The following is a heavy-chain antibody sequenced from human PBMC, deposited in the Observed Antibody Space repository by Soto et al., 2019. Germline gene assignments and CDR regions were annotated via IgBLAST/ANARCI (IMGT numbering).Heavy chain of an antibody. CDR2: FDPEDGET. V-gene: IGHV1-24*01. J-gene: IGHJ5*02. D-gene: IGHD3-10*01. CDR1: GYTLTELS. Sequence: ASVKVSCKVSGYTLTELSMHWVRQAPGKGLEWMGGFDPEDGETIYAQKFQGRVTMTEDTSTDTAYMELSSLRSEDTAVYYCATDLLYYYGSGSYPGPWGQGTLVTVPQ. CDR3: ATDLLYYYGSGSYPGP.